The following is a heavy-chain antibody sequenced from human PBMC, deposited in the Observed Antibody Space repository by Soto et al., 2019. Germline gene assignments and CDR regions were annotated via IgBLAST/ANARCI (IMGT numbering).Heavy chain of an antibody. CDR2: IKSKTDGGTI. CDR3: TTAHPRGPDY. CDR1: GLTFSNAW. J-gene: IGHJ4*02. V-gene: IGHV3-15*01. Sequence: PGGSLRLSCAASGLTFSNAWMNWVRQVPGKGLEWVGQIKSKTDGGTIFYPAPVKGRFIISRDDSTNTLYLQMNSLKTEDTAVYYCTTAHPRGPDYWGQGTLVTVSS. D-gene: IGHD5-12*01.